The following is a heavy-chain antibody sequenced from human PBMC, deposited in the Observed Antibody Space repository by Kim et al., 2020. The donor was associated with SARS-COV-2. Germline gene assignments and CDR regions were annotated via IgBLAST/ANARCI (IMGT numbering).Heavy chain of an antibody. J-gene: IGHJ6*01. CDR2: ISYDGSNK. CDR3: AGDYYDSGGYSYGMDV. CDR1: GFTFSSYA. D-gene: IGHD3-22*01. V-gene: IGHV3-30*04. Sequence: GGSLRLSCAASGFTFSSYAMHWVRQAPGKGLEWVAVISYDGSNKYYADSVKGRFTISRDNSKNTLYLQMNSLRAEDTAVYYCAGDYYDSGGYSYGMDVWG.